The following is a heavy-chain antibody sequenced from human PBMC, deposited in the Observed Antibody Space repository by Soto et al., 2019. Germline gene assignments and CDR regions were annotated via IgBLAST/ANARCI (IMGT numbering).Heavy chain of an antibody. D-gene: IGHD3-22*01. CDR3: VRDRSHYYDSSGSFDY. Sequence: QVQLVESGGGVVQPGRSLRLSCAASGFTFSSYAMHWVRQAPGKGLEWVAVISYDGSNKYYADSVKGRFTISRDNSKNTLYLQMNSLRAEDTAVYYCVRDRSHYYDSSGSFDYWGQGTLVTVSS. CDR2: ISYDGSNK. V-gene: IGHV3-30-3*01. CDR1: GFTFSSYA. J-gene: IGHJ4*02.